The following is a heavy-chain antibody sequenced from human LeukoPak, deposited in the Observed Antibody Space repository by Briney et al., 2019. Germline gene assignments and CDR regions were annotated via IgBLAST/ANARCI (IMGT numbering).Heavy chain of an antibody. CDR1: GGSISSYY. V-gene: IGHV4-59*01. CDR2: IYYSGST. J-gene: IGHJ6*03. D-gene: IGHD2-21*01. Sequence: SETLSLTCTVSGGSISSYYWSWIRQPPGKGLEWIGYIYYSGSTNYNPSLKSRVTISVDTSKNQFSLKLSSVTAADTAVYSCAVTIRDYYMDVWGKGTTVTVSS. CDR3: AVTIRDYYMDV.